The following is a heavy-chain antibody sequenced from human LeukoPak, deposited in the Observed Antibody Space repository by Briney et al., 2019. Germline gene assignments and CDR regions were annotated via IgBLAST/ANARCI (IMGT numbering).Heavy chain of an antibody. CDR2: ISSSGSTI. CDR1: GFTFSNFA. CDR3: ARDLSGVTGYTYGRGIDY. Sequence: GGSLRLSCSASGFTFSNFAMSWVRQAPGKGLEWVSYISSSGSTIYYADSVKGRFTISRDNAKTSLYLQMNSLRAEDTAVYYCARDLSGVTGYTYGRGIDYWGQGTLVTVSS. V-gene: IGHV3-48*04. D-gene: IGHD5-18*01. J-gene: IGHJ4*02.